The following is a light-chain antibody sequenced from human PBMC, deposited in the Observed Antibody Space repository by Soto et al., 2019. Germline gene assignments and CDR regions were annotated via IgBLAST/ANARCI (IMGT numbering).Light chain of an antibody. CDR3: QQYGSSPWT. CDR1: RSVSSSY. J-gene: IGKJ1*01. CDR2: DAS. V-gene: IGKV3D-20*01. Sequence: EIVLTQSPATLSLSPGERATLSCGASRSVSSSYLAWYQQKPGLAPRLLIYDASSRATGIPDRFSGSGSGTDFTLTISRLEPEDFVVYYCQQYGSSPWTFGQGTKVEIK.